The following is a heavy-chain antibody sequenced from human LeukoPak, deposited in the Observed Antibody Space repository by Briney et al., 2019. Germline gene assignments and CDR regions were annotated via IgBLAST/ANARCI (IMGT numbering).Heavy chain of an antibody. V-gene: IGHV3-48*03. J-gene: IGHJ4*02. CDR1: GFTFSSYE. Sequence: GGSLRLSCAASGFTFSSYEMNWVRQAPGKGLEWVSYISSSGSTIYYADSVKGRFTISRDNAKNSLYLQVNSLRAEDTAVYYCAREGGEWELLRTFDYWGQGTLVTVSS. CDR2: ISSSGSTI. CDR3: AREGGEWELLRTFDY. D-gene: IGHD1-26*01.